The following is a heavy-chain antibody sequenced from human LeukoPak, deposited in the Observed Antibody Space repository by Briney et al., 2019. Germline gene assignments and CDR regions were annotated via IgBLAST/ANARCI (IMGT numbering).Heavy chain of an antibody. V-gene: IGHV1-18*01. J-gene: IGHJ6*02. CDR3: ARDFDQLQLLRNGMDV. Sequence: ASVKVSCKASGYTFSSYGISWVRQAPGQGLEWMGWISALNGDRHFEPKFQDRVTMTKDTSTSTAFMELRSLTSDDTAVYCCARDFDQLQLLRNGMDVWGQGTAVTVSS. CDR2: ISALNGDR. D-gene: IGHD1-1*01. CDR1: GYTFSSYG.